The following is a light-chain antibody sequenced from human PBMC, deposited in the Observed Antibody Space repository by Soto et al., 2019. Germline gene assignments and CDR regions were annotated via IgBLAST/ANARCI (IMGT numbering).Light chain of an antibody. Sequence: DFVMTQSPDSLAVSLGERATINCKSSQSVLYSSNNRNYLAWFQQKPGQPPKLLIYWASTRQSGVPDRFSGSGSGTDFTLPISSLQAEDVAVYYCQQYYSTPSWTFGQGTKVQIK. CDR1: QSVLYSSNNRNY. J-gene: IGKJ1*01. CDR3: QQYYSTPSWT. V-gene: IGKV4-1*01. CDR2: WAS.